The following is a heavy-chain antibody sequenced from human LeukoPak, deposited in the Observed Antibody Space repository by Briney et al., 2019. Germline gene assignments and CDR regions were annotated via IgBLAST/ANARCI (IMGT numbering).Heavy chain of an antibody. J-gene: IGHJ4*02. CDR1: GGSISSYY. CDR3: ARGPDYDILTGYIYYFDY. CDR2: IYYSGST. V-gene: IGHV4-59*01. Sequence: PSETLSLTCTVSGGSISSYYWSWIRQPPGKGLEWIGYIYYSGSTNYNPSLKSRVTISVDTSKNQFSLKLSSVTAADTAVYYCARGPDYDILTGYIYYFDYWGQGTLVTDSS. D-gene: IGHD3-9*01.